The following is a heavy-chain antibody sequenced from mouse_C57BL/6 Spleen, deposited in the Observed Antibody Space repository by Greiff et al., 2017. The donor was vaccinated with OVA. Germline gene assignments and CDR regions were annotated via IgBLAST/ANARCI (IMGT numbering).Heavy chain of an antibody. Sequence: EVKLMESGGGLVKPGGSLKLSCAASGFTFSDYGMHWVRQAPEKGLEWVAYISSGSSTIYYADTVKGRFTISRDNAKNTLFLQMTSLRSEDTAMYYCARNLYYYGSSYWYFEVWGTGTTVTVSS. J-gene: IGHJ1*03. CDR3: ARNLYYYGSSYWYFEV. D-gene: IGHD1-1*01. CDR2: ISSGSSTI. CDR1: GFTFSDYG. V-gene: IGHV5-17*01.